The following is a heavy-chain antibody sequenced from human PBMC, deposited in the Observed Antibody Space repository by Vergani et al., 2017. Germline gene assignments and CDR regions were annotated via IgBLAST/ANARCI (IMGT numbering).Heavy chain of an antibody. CDR3: AREHSSGWYGGLGYFDN. J-gene: IGHJ4*02. V-gene: IGHV3-53*01. CDR1: GFTVSSNY. Sequence: EVQLVESGGGLIQPGGSLRLSCAASGFTVSSNYMSWVRQAPGKGLEWVSVIYSGGSTYYADSVKGRFTISRDNSKNTLYLQMNSLRAEDTAVYYCAREHSSGWYGGLGYFDNWGQGTLVTVSS. D-gene: IGHD6-19*01. CDR2: IYSGGST.